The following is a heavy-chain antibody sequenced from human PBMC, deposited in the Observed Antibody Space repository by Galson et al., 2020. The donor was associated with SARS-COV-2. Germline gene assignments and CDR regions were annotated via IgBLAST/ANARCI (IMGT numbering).Heavy chain of an antibody. J-gene: IGHJ6*03. V-gene: IGHV3-23*01. CDR3: AKDFVRGIGYMDV. CDR2: TSATT. CDR1: GFTFSRYG. D-gene: IGHD3-10*02. Sequence: GGSLRLSCVASGFTFSRYGMSWVRQAPGQGLEWVATTSATTYYADSVRRRFIISRDDSNNILYLQMNGLSADDTAVYYCAKDFVRGIGYMDVWGPGTMVTVSS.